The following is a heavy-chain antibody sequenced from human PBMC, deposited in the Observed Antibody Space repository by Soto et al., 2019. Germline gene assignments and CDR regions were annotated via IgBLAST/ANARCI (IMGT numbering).Heavy chain of an antibody. CDR1: GFTFMKQD. J-gene: IGHJ4*02. CDR2: ISGRGGVT. CDR3: ARDRQFRSYYESSGHYNG. V-gene: IGHV3-23*01. Sequence: EVQLLESGGGLVQTGGSLRLTCVGSGFTFMKQDMRWVRQAPGKGLEWVSGISGRGGVTYYADSVKCRFTISRDNSKNTLYLQMNNLRANATAVYYCARDRQFRSYYESSGHYNGCGQATLVTVSS. D-gene: IGHD3-22*01.